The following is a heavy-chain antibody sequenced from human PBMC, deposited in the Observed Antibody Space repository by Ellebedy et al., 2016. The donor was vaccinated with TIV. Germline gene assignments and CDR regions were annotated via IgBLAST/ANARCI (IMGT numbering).Heavy chain of an antibody. V-gene: IGHV3-7*01. J-gene: IGHJ4*02. CDR2: IKRDGSEE. CDR1: GFTFSSYS. Sequence: GESLKISXAASGFTFSSYSMNWVRQAPGKGLEWVANIKRDGSEEYYVDAVKGRFTISRDNAKNSLYLQMNSLRAEDTAVYHCAGRGFWGQGTLVTVSS. CDR3: AGRGF.